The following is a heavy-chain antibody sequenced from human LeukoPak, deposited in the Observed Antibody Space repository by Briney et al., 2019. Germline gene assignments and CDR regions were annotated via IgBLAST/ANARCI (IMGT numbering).Heavy chain of an antibody. Sequence: GGSLRLSCSASGFTFSISAMHWVRQAPGKGLQYVSVIGGDGVTTSYADSVKGRFTISRDNAKNSLYLQMDSLRAEDTAVYYCATSDDLWSGMDNWGQGTLVTVSS. CDR1: GFTFSISA. D-gene: IGHD3-3*01. CDR3: ATSDDLWSGMDN. J-gene: IGHJ4*02. CDR2: IGGDGVTT. V-gene: IGHV3-64*04.